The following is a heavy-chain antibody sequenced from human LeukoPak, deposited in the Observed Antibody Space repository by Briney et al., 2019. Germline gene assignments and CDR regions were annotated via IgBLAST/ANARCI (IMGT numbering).Heavy chain of an antibody. CDR3: ARTRVVATTVIGYYYGIDV. J-gene: IGHJ6*02. V-gene: IGHV1-69*13. D-gene: IGHD2-15*01. CDR1: GGTSSSYA. CDR2: IIPIFGTA. Sequence: SVKVSCKASGGTSSSYAISWVRQAPGQGLEWMGGIIPIFGTANYAQKFQGRVTITADESTSTAYMELSSLRSEDTAVYYCARTRVVATTVIGYYYGIDVWGQGTTVTVSS.